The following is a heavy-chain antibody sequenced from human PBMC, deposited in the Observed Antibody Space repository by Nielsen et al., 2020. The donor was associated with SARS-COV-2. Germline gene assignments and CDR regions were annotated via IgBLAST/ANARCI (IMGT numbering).Heavy chain of an antibody. CDR1: GFTFSNYW. V-gene: IGHV3-74*01. Sequence: GESLKISCAASGFTFSNYWMHWVRQAPGKGLVWVSRINTDGRWISYADSVKGRFTISRDNAKNTVYLQMNTLRVEDTAVYWCARDRTGLSYFDYWGQGTLVTVSS. J-gene: IGHJ4*02. CDR2: INTDGRWI. CDR3: ARDRTGLSYFDY. D-gene: IGHD3/OR15-3a*01.